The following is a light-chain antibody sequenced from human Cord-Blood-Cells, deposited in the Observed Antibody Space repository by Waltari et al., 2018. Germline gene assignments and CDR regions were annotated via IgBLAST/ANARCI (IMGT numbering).Light chain of an antibody. V-gene: IGLV2-23*01. J-gene: IGLJ3*02. CDR1: SSDVGSYNL. Sequence: QSALTQPAFVSGSPGQSITISCTGTSSDVGSYNLVSWYQQHPGKAPKIMIYEGSKRPSGVSNRFSGSKSGNTASLTISGLQAEDEADYYCCSYAGSSGWVFGGGTKLTVL. CDR3: CSYAGSSGWV. CDR2: EGS.